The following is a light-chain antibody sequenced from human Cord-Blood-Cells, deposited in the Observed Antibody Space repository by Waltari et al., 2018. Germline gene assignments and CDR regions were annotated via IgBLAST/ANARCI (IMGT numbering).Light chain of an antibody. CDR3: QQRSNWIT. CDR1: QSVSSY. CDR2: DAS. Sequence: PATLSLSPGERATLSCRASQSVSSYLAWYQQKPGQAPRLLIYDASNRATGIPARFSGSGSGTDFTLTISSLEPEDFAVYYCQQRSNWITFGQGTRLEIK. V-gene: IGKV3-11*01. J-gene: IGKJ5*01.